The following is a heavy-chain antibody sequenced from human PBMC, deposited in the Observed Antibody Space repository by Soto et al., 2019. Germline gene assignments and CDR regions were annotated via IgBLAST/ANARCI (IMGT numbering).Heavy chain of an antibody. CDR2: ISPSSGNT. J-gene: IGHJ4*02. Sequence: RASVKVSCKASGYTFTSYGISWVRQAPGQGLEWMGIISPSSGNTSYAQKFQGRVTMTRDTSTSTVYMELSSLRSEDTAVYYCAYAGYSSSWSPRIDYWGQGTLVTVSS. V-gene: IGHV1-46*01. CDR3: AYAGYSSSWSPRIDY. D-gene: IGHD6-13*01. CDR1: GYTFTSYG.